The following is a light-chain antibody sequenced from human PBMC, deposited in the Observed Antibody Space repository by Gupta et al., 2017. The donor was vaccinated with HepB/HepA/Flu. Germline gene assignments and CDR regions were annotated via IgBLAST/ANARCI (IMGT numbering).Light chain of an antibody. J-gene: IGLJ3*02. CDR1: SSNIGANYE. V-gene: IGLV1-40*01. CDR2: GNI. CDR3: QSYDSSRSAWV. Sequence: QSVLPPPPSVSGAPGQTLTLSCTGNSSNIGANYEVHWYQQLPGTAPKVLIYGNINRPSGVPDRFSGSKSGTSASLAITGLQAEDEADYDCQSYDSSRSAWVFGGGTKLTVL.